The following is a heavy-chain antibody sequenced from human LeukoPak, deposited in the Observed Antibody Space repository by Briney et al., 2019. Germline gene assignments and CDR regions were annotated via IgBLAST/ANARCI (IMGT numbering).Heavy chain of an antibody. CDR3: ARVSGRLERQSDLDY. Sequence: GGSLRLSCAASGFTFSSYGMTWVRQAPGEGREWVSSNSGDSTYIYNAGSVKGRFTISRDNAQASLYLQMISLRADDTAVYYCARVSGRLERQSDLDYWGQGTLVIVSS. D-gene: IGHD1-1*01. CDR2: NSGDSTYI. CDR1: GFTFSSYG. V-gene: IGHV3-21*01. J-gene: IGHJ4*02.